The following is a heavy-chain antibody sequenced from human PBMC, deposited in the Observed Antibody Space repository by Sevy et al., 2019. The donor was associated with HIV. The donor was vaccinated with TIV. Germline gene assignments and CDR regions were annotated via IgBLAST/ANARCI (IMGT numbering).Heavy chain of an antibody. CDR2: ISGSGGST. D-gene: IGHD6-13*01. V-gene: IGHV3-23*01. Sequence: GGSLRLSCAASGFTFSSYAMSWVRQAPGKGLEWVSAISGSGGSTYYEDSVKGRFTTSRDNSKNTRYLQMSSLGAEDTAVYYCAKAGYSSSWFDYWGQGTLVTVSS. CDR3: AKAGYSSSWFDY. CDR1: GFTFSSYA. J-gene: IGHJ4*02.